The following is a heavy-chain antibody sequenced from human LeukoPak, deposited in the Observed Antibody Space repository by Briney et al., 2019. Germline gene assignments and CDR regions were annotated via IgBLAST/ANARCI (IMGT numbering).Heavy chain of an antibody. CDR3: ARTYGSSGLGYFDL. V-gene: IGHV4-59*01. CDR2: IYYS. D-gene: IGHD6-13*01. Sequence: PSETLSLTCTVSGGSISSYYWSWLRQPPGKGLEWIGYIYYSPSLKSRLTISVDTSKNQFSLKLSSVTAADTAVYYCARTYGSSGLGYFDLWGRGTLVTVSS. J-gene: IGHJ2*01. CDR1: GGSISSYY.